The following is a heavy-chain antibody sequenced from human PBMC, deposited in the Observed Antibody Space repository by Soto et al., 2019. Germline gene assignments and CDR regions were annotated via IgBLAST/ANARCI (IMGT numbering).Heavy chain of an antibody. Sequence: PSETLSLTWAVSGGSISSSNWWRWVRQHPGKGLEWIGEIYHSGSTNYNPSLKSRVTISVDKSKNQFSLKLSSVTAADTAVYYCARAGYSKHHPHLGYWGEGTLVTVSS. D-gene: IGHD5-18*01. CDR1: GGSISSSNW. V-gene: IGHV4-4*02. CDR3: ARAGYSKHHPHLGY. CDR2: IYHSGST. J-gene: IGHJ4*02.